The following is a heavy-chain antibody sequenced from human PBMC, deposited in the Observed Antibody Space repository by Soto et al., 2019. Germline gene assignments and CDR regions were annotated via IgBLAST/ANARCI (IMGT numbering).Heavy chain of an antibody. D-gene: IGHD4-17*01. Sequence: PSETLSLTCAVSGGSISSGGYSWSWIRQPPGKGLEWIGYIYHSGSTYYNPSLKSRVTISVDRSKNQFSLKLSSVTAADTAVYYCARGYVNYGDPGLLDYWGQGTLVTVSS. J-gene: IGHJ4*02. CDR1: GGSISSGGYS. V-gene: IGHV4-30-2*01. CDR3: ARGYVNYGDPGLLDY. CDR2: IYHSGST.